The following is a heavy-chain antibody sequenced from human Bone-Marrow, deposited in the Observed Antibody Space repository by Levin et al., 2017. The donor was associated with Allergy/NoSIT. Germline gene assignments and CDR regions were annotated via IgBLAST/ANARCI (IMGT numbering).Heavy chain of an antibody. Sequence: GGSLRLSCAASGLTFNTYAMSWVRQAPGKGLEWVSTIVGNGAHTYYTDSVRGRFTISRDNSKNTLFLQMNSLRAEDTAVYFCSKLIGPVIDYWGQGTLVTVSS. D-gene: IGHD3-16*01. CDR2: IVGNGAHT. V-gene: IGHV3-23*01. CDR3: SKLIGPVIDY. J-gene: IGHJ4*02. CDR1: GLTFNTYA.